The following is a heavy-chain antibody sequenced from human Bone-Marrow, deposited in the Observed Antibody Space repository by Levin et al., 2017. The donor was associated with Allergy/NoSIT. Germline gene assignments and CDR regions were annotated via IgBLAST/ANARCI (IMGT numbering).Heavy chain of an antibody. D-gene: IGHD3/OR15-3a*01. J-gene: IGHJ4*02. CDR3: ASQGTGNYYFGT. CDR1: GYNFPYYW. CDR2: IFPGDSDT. V-gene: IGHV5-51*01. Sequence: PGGSLRLSCQASGYNFPYYWIGWVRQVPGKGLEWMGNIFPGDSDTRYNPSFQGQVTISVDKSLNTTYLHWKSLKASDIAMYYCASQGTGNYYFGTWGQGTLVTVSS.